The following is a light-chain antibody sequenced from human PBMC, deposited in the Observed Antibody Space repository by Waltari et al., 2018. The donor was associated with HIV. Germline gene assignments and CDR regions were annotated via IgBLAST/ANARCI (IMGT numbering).Light chain of an antibody. CDR2: EDK. CDR1: ALAKTY. J-gene: IGLJ2*01. CDR3: YSTDSSD. Sequence: SYELTQPASVSVSPGQTARITCPGDALAKTYTYWYQQKSGQAPVLVIYEDKKRPSGIPERFSGSSSGTMATLTISGAQVEDEADYYCYSTDSSDFGGGTKLTVL. V-gene: IGLV3-10*01.